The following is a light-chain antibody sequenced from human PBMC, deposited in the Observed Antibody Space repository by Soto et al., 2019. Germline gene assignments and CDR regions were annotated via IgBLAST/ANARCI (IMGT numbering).Light chain of an antibody. CDR3: QKYNNWPQT. CDR2: GAS. J-gene: IGKJ1*01. V-gene: IGKV3-15*01. CDR1: QSVSSY. Sequence: EIVMTQSPATLALSPGEIVTLSCSASQSVSSYLAWYQQKPGQPPRLLIYGASTRATGIPARFSGSGSGTEFTLTIRSLQSEDFAVYYCQKYNNWPQTFGQGTKVDIK.